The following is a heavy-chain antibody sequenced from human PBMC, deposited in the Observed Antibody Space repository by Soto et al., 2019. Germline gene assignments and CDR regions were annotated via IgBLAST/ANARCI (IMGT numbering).Heavy chain of an antibody. V-gene: IGHV3-15*01. J-gene: IGHJ3*02. CDR2: IKNNADGGTT. CDR3: ARRDRYCSGGSCNEDAFDI. CDR1: ELNFNIAW. Sequence: GGSLRLSCAASELNFNIAWLSWVRQAPGKGLEWVGRIKNNADGGTTDNAAPVKDRFTISRDDSKSTLYLQMNSLKIEDTAMYYCARRDRYCSGGSCNEDAFDIWGQGTMVTVSS. D-gene: IGHD2-15*01.